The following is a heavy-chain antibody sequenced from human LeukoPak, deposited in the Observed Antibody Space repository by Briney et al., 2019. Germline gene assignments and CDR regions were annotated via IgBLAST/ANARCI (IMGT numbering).Heavy chain of an antibody. CDR2: INSDGSST. V-gene: IGHV3-74*01. CDR1: GFTFSSYW. CDR3: ARVRDSLRYFDWLSD. D-gene: IGHD3-9*01. Sequence: QPGGSLRLSCAASGFTFSSYWMHWVRQAPGKGLVWVSRINSDGSSTSYADSVKGRFTISRDNAKNTLYLQMNSLRAEDTAVYYCARVRDSLRYFDWLSDWGQGTLVTVSS. J-gene: IGHJ4*02.